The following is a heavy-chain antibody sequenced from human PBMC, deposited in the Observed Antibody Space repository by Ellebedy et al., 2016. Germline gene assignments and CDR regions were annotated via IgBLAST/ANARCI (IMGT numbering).Heavy chain of an antibody. J-gene: IGHJ4*02. CDR2: IIPIFGTA. Sequence: SVKVSXXASGGTFSSYAISWVRQAPGQGLEWMGGIIPIFGTANYAQKFQGRVTITADESTSTAYMELSSLRSEDTAVYYCARVPTGDYSGYDLISPYYDYWGQGTLVTVSS. D-gene: IGHD5-12*01. CDR3: ARVPTGDYSGYDLISPYYDY. CDR1: GGTFSSYA. V-gene: IGHV1-69*13.